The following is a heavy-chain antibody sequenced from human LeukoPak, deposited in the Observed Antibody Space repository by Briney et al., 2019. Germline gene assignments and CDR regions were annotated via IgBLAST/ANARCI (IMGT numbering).Heavy chain of an antibody. CDR1: GGSFSGYY. Sequence: SETLSLTCAVYGGSFSGYYWSWIRQPPGKGLEWIGYIYHSGSTYYNPSLKSRVTISVDRSKNQFSLKLSSVTAADTAVYYCARAFYGMDVLGQRNKGNVSS. CDR2: IYHSGST. V-gene: IGHV4-34*01. CDR3: ARAFYGMDV. J-gene: IGHJ6*02.